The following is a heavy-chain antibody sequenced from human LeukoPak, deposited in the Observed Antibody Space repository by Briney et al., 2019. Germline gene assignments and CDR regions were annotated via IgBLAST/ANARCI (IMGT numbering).Heavy chain of an antibody. CDR1: GGSISSYY. CDR3: ARSVLRYFDWLNSPFDY. J-gene: IGHJ4*02. D-gene: IGHD3-9*01. Sequence: SETLSLTCTVSGGSISSYYWSWIRQPPGKGLEWIGYIYYSGSTNYNPSLKSRVTISVDTSKNQFSLKLSSVTAADTAVYYCARSVLRYFDWLNSPFDYWGQGTLVTVSS. CDR2: IYYSGST. V-gene: IGHV4-59*01.